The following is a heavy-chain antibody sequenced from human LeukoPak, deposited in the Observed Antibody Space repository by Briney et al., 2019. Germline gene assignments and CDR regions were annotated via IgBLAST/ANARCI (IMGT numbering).Heavy chain of an antibody. Sequence: PSETLSLTCTVSGGSISSSSYYWGWIRQPPGKGLEWIGSIYHSGSTYYNPSLKSRVTISVDTSKNQFSLKLSSVTAADTAVYYCARDRPAEDRYFDWLLSRGNWFDPWGQGTLVTVSS. CDR1: GGSISSSSYY. D-gene: IGHD3-9*01. J-gene: IGHJ5*02. CDR2: IYHSGST. CDR3: ARDRPAEDRYFDWLLSRGNWFDP. V-gene: IGHV4-39*07.